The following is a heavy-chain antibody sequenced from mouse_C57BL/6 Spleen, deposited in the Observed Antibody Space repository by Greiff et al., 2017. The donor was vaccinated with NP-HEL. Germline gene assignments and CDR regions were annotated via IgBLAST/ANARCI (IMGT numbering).Heavy chain of an antibody. Sequence: VQLQQPGAELVRPGSSVKLSCKASGYTFTSYWMHWVKQRPIQGLEWIGNIDPSDSETHYNQKFKDKATLTVDKSSSTAYMQLSSLTSEDSAVYYCARSPFITTVVAFPFDYWGQGTTLTVSS. CDR2: IDPSDSET. D-gene: IGHD1-1*01. CDR1: GYTFTSYW. J-gene: IGHJ2*01. CDR3: ARSPFITTVVAFPFDY. V-gene: IGHV1-52*01.